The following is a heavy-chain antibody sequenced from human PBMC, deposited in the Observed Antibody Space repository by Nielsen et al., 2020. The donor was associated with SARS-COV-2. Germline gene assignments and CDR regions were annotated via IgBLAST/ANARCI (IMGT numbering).Heavy chain of an antibody. V-gene: IGHV4-38-2*02. CDR3: ARTGIAVAGILGP. J-gene: IGHJ5*02. CDR1: GYSISSGYY. CDR2: IYHSGST. Sequence: SETLSLTCTVSGYSISSGYYWGWIRQPPGKGLEWIGSIYHSGSTYYNPSLKSRVTISVDTSKNQFSLKLSSVTAADTAVYYCARTGIAVAGILGPWGQGTLVTVSS. D-gene: IGHD6-19*01.